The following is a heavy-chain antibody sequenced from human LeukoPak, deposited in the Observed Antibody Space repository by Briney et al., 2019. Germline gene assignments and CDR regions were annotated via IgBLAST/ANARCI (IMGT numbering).Heavy chain of an antibody. D-gene: IGHD3-10*01. CDR3: ARGYYYGSGSYNC. CDR2: TNPNSGGT. CDR1: GYTFTGYY. V-gene: IGHV1-2*02. J-gene: IGHJ4*02. Sequence: ASVKVSCKASGYTFTGYYMHWVRQAPGQGLEWMGWTNPNSGGTNYAQKFQGRVTMTRDTSISTAYMELSSLRSEDTAMYYCARGYYYGSGSYNCWGQGTLVTVSS.